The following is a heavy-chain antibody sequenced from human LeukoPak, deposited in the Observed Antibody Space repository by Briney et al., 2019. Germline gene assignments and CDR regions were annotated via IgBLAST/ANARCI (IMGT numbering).Heavy chain of an antibody. CDR2: IRSDGNNK. V-gene: IGHV3-30*02. J-gene: IGHJ4*02. Sequence: GGSLRLSCAASGFTFSSSGMHWVRQAPGTGLEWVAFIRSDGNNKYYADSVKGRFTISRDNSKNTVYLQMNSLRGEDTAVYYCAPRSTSLQYYFDYWGQGTLVTVSS. D-gene: IGHD2-2*01. CDR3: APRSTSLQYYFDY. CDR1: GFTFSSSG.